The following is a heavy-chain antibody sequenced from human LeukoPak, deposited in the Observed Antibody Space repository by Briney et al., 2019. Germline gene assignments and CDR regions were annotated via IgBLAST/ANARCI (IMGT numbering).Heavy chain of an antibody. Sequence: GGSLRLSCAPSGFTFSSYAISWVRQAPGKGVECVSAISGSGDSTYYADSVKGRFTISRDNSKNTLYLQMNSLRAEDTAVYYCAKDSRRGLINWFDPWGQGTLVTVSS. V-gene: IGHV3-23*01. J-gene: IGHJ5*02. D-gene: IGHD2-2*01. CDR2: ISGSGDST. CDR1: GFTFSSYA. CDR3: AKDSRRGLINWFDP.